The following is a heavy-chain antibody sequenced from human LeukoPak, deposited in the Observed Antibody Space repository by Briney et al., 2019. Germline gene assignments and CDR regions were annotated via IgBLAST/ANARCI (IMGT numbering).Heavy chain of an antibody. CDR3: AREGGGSGLWYYDL. Sequence: PGGSLRLSCAASGFTFSSYSMHWVRQAPGKGPEFVSVIGGGGVTTFYADSVKDRFTISRDNSKNTLYLEMGSLTAEDMAVYYCAREGGGSGLWYYDLWGRGTLVTVSS. CDR1: GFTFSSYS. J-gene: IGHJ2*01. D-gene: IGHD1-26*01. CDR2: IGGGGVTT. V-gene: IGHV3-64*02.